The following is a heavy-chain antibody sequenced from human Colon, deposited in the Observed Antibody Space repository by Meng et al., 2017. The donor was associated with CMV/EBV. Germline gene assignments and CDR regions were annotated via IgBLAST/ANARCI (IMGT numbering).Heavy chain of an antibody. CDR2: IYWDDDK. V-gene: IGHV2-5*02. J-gene: IGHJ4*02. CDR1: GVSLTTPGVS. D-gene: IGHD6-19*01. Sequence: QITLKESGPSVVKSTQPLTLTCTFSGVSLTTPGVSMGCIRQPPGKALEWLALIYWDDDKRYSPSLKNRVTITKDTSKNQVVLTMTNMDPVDTATYYCAHGRGWLTDYWGQGTLVTVSS. CDR3: AHGRGWLTDY.